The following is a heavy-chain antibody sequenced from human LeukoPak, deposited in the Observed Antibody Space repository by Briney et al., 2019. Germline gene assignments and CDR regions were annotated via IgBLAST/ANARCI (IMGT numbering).Heavy chain of an antibody. J-gene: IGHJ4*02. CDR1: GLTFSTHW. V-gene: IGHV3-7*01. CDR2: IKQDGSEK. Sequence: GGSLRLSCEASGLTFSTHWMTWVRQAPGKGLEWVANIKQDGSEKYYVDSVKGRFTISRDNAKNSLYLQMNSLRVEDTAVYYCAGRGYTLNYWGQGTLVTVSS. CDR3: AGRGYTLNY. D-gene: IGHD1-1*01.